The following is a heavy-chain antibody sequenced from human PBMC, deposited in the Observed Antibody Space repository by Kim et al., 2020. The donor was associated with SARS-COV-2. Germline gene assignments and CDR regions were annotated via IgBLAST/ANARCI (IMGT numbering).Heavy chain of an antibody. J-gene: IGHJ4*02. CDR3: ARGKGIAVAADY. V-gene: IGHV4-34*01. D-gene: IGHD6-19*01. Sequence: NYNPSLKSRVTIQLDTSTNQFSLMLGAVTAADTAVYYCARGKGIAVAADYWGQGTLVTVSS.